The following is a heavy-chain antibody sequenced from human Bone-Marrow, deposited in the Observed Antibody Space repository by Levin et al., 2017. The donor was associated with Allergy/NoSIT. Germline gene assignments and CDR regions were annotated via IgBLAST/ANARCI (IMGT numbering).Heavy chain of an antibody. Sequence: HPGGSLRLSCAASGFTFSSYAMSWVRQAPGKGLEWVSAISGSGGSTYYADSVKGRFTISRDNSKNTLYLQMNSLRAEDTAVYYCAKHPAAGIVVVITTIHFDYWGQGTLVTVSS. CDR3: AKHPAAGIVVVITTIHFDY. CDR1: GFTFSSYA. D-gene: IGHD3-22*01. CDR2: ISGSGGST. J-gene: IGHJ4*02. V-gene: IGHV3-23*01.